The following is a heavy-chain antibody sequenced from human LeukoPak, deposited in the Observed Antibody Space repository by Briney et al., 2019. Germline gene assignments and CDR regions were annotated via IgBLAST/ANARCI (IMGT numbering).Heavy chain of an antibody. D-gene: IGHD1-14*01. CDR3: ARDSLRDRGPFDM. CDR1: GYTFTSYG. J-gene: IGHJ3*02. CDR2: INPSGGGT. Sequence: ASVKVSCKASGYTFTSYGISWVRQAPGQGLEWMGIINPSGGGTSSAQKFQGRVTMTRDTSTSTVYMELSSLRSEDTAVYYCARDSLRDRGPFDMWGQGTRVTVSS. V-gene: IGHV1-46*01.